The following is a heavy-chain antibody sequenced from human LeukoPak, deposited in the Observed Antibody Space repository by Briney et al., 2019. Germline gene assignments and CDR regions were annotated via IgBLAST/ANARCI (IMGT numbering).Heavy chain of an antibody. CDR3: AKVRWDNSGWYYLDT. CDR1: GFTFSDYN. V-gene: IGHV3-30*18. J-gene: IGHJ4*02. CDR2: ISYHGINE. Sequence: PGRSLRLSCAASGFTFSDYNMHWVRQAPGKGLEWMAVISYHGINEYYADSVKGRFTISRDNSKSTLHLQMNSLRAEDTAVYYCAKVRWDNSGWYYLDTWGQGTLLTVSS. D-gene: IGHD6-19*01.